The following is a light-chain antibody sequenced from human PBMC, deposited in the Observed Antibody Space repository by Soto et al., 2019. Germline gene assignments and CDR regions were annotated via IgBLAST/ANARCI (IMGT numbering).Light chain of an antibody. CDR1: QSVSSY. V-gene: IGKV3-11*01. Sequence: EIVLTQSPATLSLSPGERATLSCRAGQSVSSYLAWYQQKPGQAPRLLIYDASNRATGIPARFSGSGSGTDVTLTISSLEPEDFAVYYCQQRSNWPGYTFGQGTKLEIK. CDR3: QQRSNWPGYT. J-gene: IGKJ2*01. CDR2: DAS.